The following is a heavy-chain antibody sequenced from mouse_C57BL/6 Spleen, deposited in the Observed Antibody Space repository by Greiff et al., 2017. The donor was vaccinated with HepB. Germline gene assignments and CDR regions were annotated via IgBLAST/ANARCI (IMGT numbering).Heavy chain of an antibody. CDR1: GYTFTDYN. CDR2: INPNNGGT. D-gene: IGHD2-2*01. CDR3: APFYYGYDGAWFAY. J-gene: IGHJ3*01. Sequence: EVKLMESGPELVKPGASVKMSCKASGYTFTDYNMHWVKQSHGKSLEWIGYINPNNGGTSYNQKFKGKATLTVNKSSSTAYMELRSLTSEDSAVYYCAPFYYGYDGAWFAYWGQGTLVTVSA. V-gene: IGHV1-22*01.